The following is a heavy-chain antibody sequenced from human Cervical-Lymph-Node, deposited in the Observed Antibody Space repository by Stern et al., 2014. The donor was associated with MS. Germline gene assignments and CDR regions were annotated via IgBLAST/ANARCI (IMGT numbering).Heavy chain of an antibody. Sequence: VQLVESGGGVVQPGRSRRLSWAASGFTFSTYGMHWVRQAPGKGLEWVSFLTYDGSHKYYADSVNGRFTISRDNSKNTVYLQMNSLRAEDTALYYCADAFDIWGQGTMVTVSS. CDR1: GFTFSTYG. V-gene: IGHV3-30*03. J-gene: IGHJ3*02. CDR3: ADAFDI. CDR2: LTYDGSHK.